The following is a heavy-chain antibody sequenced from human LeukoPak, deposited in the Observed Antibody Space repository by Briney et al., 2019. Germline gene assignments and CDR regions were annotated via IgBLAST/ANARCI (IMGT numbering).Heavy chain of an antibody. CDR3: ARDKGEAYYFGPAGY. CDR2: ISYDGSNK. Sequence: GGSLRLSCAASGFTFSSYAMHWVRQAPGKGLEWVAVISYDGSNKYYADSVKGRFTICRDNSKNTLYLQMNSLRAEDTAVYYCARDKGEAYYFGPAGYWGQGTLVTVSS. D-gene: IGHD3-10*01. V-gene: IGHV3-30*04. J-gene: IGHJ4*02. CDR1: GFTFSSYA.